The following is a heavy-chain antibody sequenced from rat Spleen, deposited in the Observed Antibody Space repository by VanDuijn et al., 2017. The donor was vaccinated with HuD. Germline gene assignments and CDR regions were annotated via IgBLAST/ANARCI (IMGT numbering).Heavy chain of an antibody. CDR1: GLSFSNYD. D-gene: IGHD1-12*02. CDR2: IRTGGGT. CDR3: ARQWYYFDY. V-gene: IGHV5-25*01. J-gene: IGHJ2*01. Sequence: EVQLVESGGGLVQPGRSMKLSCAASGLSFSNYDMAWVRQAPTKGLEWVASIRTGGGTYYPDSVKGRFTISRENAKSTLYLQMDSLRSEDTASYYCARQWYYFDYWGQGVMVTVSS.